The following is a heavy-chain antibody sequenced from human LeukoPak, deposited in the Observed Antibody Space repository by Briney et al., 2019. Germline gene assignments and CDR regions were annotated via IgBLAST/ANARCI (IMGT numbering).Heavy chain of an antibody. Sequence: SETLSLTCAVYGGSFSGYYWSWIRQPPGKGLEWIGEINHSGSTNYNPSLKSRVTISVDTSKNQFSQKLSSVTAADTAVYYCARGRGYYDSSGYYRYWGQGTLVTVSS. V-gene: IGHV4-34*01. J-gene: IGHJ4*02. CDR2: INHSGST. CDR1: GGSFSGYY. CDR3: ARGRGYYDSSGYYRY. D-gene: IGHD3-22*01.